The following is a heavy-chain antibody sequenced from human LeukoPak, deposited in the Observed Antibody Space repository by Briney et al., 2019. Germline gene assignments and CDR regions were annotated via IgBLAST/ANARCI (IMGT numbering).Heavy chain of an antibody. CDR1: GGSISSYY. CDR3: ARGMPYYDFWSGYRPYFDY. CDR2: INHSGST. Sequence: SETLSLTCTVSGGSISSYYWSWIRQPPGKGLEWIGEINHSGSTNYNPSLKSRVTISVDTSKNQFSLKLSSVTAADTAVYYCARGMPYYDFWSGYRPYFDYWGQGTLVTVSS. J-gene: IGHJ4*02. D-gene: IGHD3-3*01. V-gene: IGHV4-34*01.